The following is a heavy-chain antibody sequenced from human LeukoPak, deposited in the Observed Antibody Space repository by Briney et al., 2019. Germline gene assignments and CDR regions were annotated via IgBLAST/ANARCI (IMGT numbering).Heavy chain of an antibody. CDR3: AEAASVRGISY. CDR2: INGDGSTT. J-gene: IGHJ4*02. D-gene: IGHD3-10*01. V-gene: IGHV3-74*01. CDR1: GFAGSTCW. Sequence: GRTLGIPSAGAGFAGSTCWLHWVRLHQKKRPLWVSHINGDGSTTNYADSVKGRFTISRDNAKNTLYLQMNSLRAEDTAVYYCAEAASVRGISYWGQGTLVTVSS.